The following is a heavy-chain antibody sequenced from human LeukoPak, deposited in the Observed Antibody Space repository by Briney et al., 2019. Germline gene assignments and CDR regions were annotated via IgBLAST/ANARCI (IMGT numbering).Heavy chain of an antibody. CDR1: GFTFSNYW. J-gene: IGHJ4*02. CDR2: IKQDRSEK. Sequence: GGSLRLSCAASGFTFSNYWMSWVRQAPGKGLEWVANIKQDRSEKYYVDSVKGRFTISRDNAKNSLYIQMNSPRAEDTAVYYCARGSVAYSYDSSGYSPVYYFDYWGQGTLVTVSS. V-gene: IGHV3-7*01. CDR3: ARGSVAYSYDSSGYSPVYYFDY. D-gene: IGHD3-22*01.